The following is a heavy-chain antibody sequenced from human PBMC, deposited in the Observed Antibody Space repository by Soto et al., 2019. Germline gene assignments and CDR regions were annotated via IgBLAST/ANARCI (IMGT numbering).Heavy chain of an antibody. CDR1: GGSISSDGSY. V-gene: IGHV4-31*03. D-gene: IGHD6-13*01. J-gene: IGHJ5*02. Sequence: QVQLQESGPGLVKPSQTLSLTCTVSGGSISSDGSYWSWIRQHPGKGLEWIGCLFYSGSTYYNPSLKSRVTISVDTSKTQFSLKLSSVTAADTAVYYWARGLAAAGLFGFGPWGQGTLVTVSS. CDR2: LFYSGST. CDR3: ARGLAAAGLFGFGP.